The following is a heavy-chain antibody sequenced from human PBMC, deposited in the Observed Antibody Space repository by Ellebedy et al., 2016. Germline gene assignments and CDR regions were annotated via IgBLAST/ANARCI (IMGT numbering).Heavy chain of an antibody. J-gene: IGHJ4*02. CDR2: INHSGST. CDR3: ARCIVGATRIDY. CDR1: GGSISSSSYY. V-gene: IGHV4-39*07. D-gene: IGHD1-26*01. Sequence: GSLRLSXTVSGGSISSSSYYWSWIRQPPGKGLEWIGEINHSGSTNYNPSLKSRVTISVDTSKNQFSLKLSSVTAADTAVYYCARCIVGATRIDYWGQGTLVTVSS.